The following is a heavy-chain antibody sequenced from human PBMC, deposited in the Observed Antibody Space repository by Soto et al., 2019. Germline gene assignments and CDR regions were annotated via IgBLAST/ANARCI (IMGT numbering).Heavy chain of an antibody. Sequence: SVKVSCKASGCTFSSYTISCVRQAPGQGLEWMGRIIPILGIANYAQKFQGRVTITADKSTSTAYMELSSLRSEDTAVYYCARDQGSGYCSSTSCYWDVNAFDIWGQGTMVTVS. D-gene: IGHD2-2*01. V-gene: IGHV1-69*04. CDR3: ARDQGSGYCSSTSCYWDVNAFDI. CDR2: IIPILGIA. CDR1: GCTFSSYT. J-gene: IGHJ3*02.